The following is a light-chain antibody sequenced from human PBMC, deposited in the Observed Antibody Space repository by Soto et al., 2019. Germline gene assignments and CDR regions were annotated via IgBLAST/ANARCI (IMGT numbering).Light chain of an antibody. CDR3: SSYTGSSTYV. J-gene: IGLJ1*01. V-gene: IGLV2-14*01. CDR2: DVT. Sequence: QSVLTQPASVSGSPGQSITISCTGTRSDVGGYNYVYWHQQHPGKAPKLMIYDVTKRPSGVSDRFSGSKSGNTASLTISGLQAEDEADYYCSSYTGSSTYVFGAGTKVTVL. CDR1: RSDVGGYNY.